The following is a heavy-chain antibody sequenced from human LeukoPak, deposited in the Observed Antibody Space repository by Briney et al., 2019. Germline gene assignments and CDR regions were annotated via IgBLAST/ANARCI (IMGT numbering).Heavy chain of an antibody. CDR1: GYTFTIYY. CDR2: INPSGGST. V-gene: IGHV1-46*01. CDR3: AREEVEMAATPTFDY. J-gene: IGHJ4*02. Sequence: ASVKVSCKASGYTFTIYYMHWVRQAPGQGLEWMGIINPSGGSTSYAQKFQGRVTMTRDTSTSTVYMELSSLRSEDTAVYYCAREEVEMAATPTFDYWGQGTLVTVSS. D-gene: IGHD5-24*01.